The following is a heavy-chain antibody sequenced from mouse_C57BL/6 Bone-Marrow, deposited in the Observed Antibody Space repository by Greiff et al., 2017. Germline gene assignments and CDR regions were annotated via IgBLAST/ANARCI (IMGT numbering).Heavy chain of an antibody. Sequence: VKLMESGPGLVAPSQSLSITCTVSGFSLTSYAISWVRQPPGKGLEWLGVIWTGGGTNYNSALKSRLSISKDNSKSQVFLKMNSLQTDDTARYXCASYYGNPYWYFDVWGTGTTVTVSS. D-gene: IGHD2-1*01. V-gene: IGHV2-9-1*01. CDR2: IWTGGGT. J-gene: IGHJ1*03. CDR1: GFSLTSYA. CDR3: ASYYGNPYWYFDV.